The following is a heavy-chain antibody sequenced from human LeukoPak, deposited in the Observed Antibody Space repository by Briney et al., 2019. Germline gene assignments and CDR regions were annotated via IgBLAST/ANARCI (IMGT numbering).Heavy chain of an antibody. CDR1: GYTFTSYD. V-gene: IGHV1-8*01. CDR2: MNPNSGNT. CDR3: ARSLPRILVVIAAGYYYGMDV. D-gene: IGHD2-21*01. J-gene: IGHJ6*02. Sequence: ASVKVSCKASGYTFTSYDINWVRQATGQGLEWMGWMNPNSGNTGYAQKFQGRVTMTRNISISTAYMELSSLRSEDTAVYYCARSLPRILVVIAAGYYYGMDVWGQGTTVTVSS.